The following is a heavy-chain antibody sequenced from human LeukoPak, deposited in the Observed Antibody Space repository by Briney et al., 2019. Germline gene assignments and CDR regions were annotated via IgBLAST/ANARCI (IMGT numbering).Heavy chain of an antibody. V-gene: IGHV3-7*05. CDR2: INQDGSVK. CDR1: GFTFSTHW. D-gene: IGHD2-2*01. J-gene: IGHJ4*02. CDR3: ARDGVAPGIYFDY. Sequence: GGSLRLSCVASGFTFSTHWMSWVRQAPGKGLEWVANINQDGSVKYYVDSVKGRFTISRDNAKNSLYLQVNSLRAEDSAVYYCARDGVAPGIYFDYWGQGTLVTVSS.